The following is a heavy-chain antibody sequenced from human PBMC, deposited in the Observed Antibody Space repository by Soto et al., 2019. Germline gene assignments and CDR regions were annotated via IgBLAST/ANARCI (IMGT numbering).Heavy chain of an antibody. CDR2: ISGGGTII. J-gene: IGHJ4*02. CDR3: ARDFITSSGHFDY. D-gene: IGHD6-6*01. CDR1: GFTFSSYE. V-gene: IGHV3-48*03. Sequence: GGSLRLSCAASGFTFSSYEMNWVRQAPGKGLEWVSYISGGGTIIYYADSVKGRFTISRDNAKNSLYLQMNSLRGEDTAVYYCARDFITSSGHFDYWGQGTLV.